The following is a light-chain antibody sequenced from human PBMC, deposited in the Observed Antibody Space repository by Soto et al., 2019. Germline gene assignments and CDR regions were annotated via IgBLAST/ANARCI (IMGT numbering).Light chain of an antibody. Sequence: QSALTQPPSASGSPGQSVTISCTGTSGDVGSYNYVSWYQQHPGKAPKLMIYEVTKRPSGVPDRFSGSKSGNTASLTVSGLQAEDEADYYCSSYAGSNNLFGGGTKLTVL. V-gene: IGLV2-8*01. CDR3: SSYAGSNNL. CDR1: SGDVGSYNY. CDR2: EVT. J-gene: IGLJ2*01.